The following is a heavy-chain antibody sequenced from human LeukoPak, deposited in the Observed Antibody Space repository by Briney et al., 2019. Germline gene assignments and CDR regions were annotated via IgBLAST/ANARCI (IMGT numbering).Heavy chain of an antibody. CDR1: GGTFISYA. J-gene: IGHJ4*02. CDR2: IIPIFGTA. V-gene: IGHV1-69*13. Sequence: SVKVSCKASGGTFISYAISWVRQAPGQGLEWMGGIIPIFGTANYAQKFRGRVTITADESTSTAYMELSSLRSEDTAVYYCARVRGKYCSSTSCYSFDYWGQGTLVTVSS. CDR3: ARVRGKYCSSTSCYSFDY. D-gene: IGHD2-2*01.